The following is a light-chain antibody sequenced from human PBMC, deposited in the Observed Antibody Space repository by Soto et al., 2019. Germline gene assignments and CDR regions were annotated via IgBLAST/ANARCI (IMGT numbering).Light chain of an antibody. CDR3: TSYTSSITRV. CDR2: EVT. CDR1: SRDVGGYNY. J-gene: IGLJ1*01. Sequence: QSALTQPASVSGSPGQSITISCTGTSRDVGGYNYVSWYQQHPGKAPKLMIYEVTNRPSGVSNRFSGSKSGNTAALTISGLQAEDEADYYCTSYTSSITRVFGTGTKLTVL. V-gene: IGLV2-14*01.